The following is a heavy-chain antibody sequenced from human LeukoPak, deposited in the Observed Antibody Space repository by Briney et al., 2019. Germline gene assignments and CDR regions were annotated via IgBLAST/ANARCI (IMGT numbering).Heavy chain of an antibody. Sequence: ASVKVSCKASGYTFTSYDINWVRQATGQGREWMGWMNPNSGNTGYAQKFQGRVTITRNTSISTAYMELSSLRSEDTAVYYCARIVVRYGGAFDIWGQGTMVTAPS. CDR2: MNPNSGNT. J-gene: IGHJ3*02. CDR1: GYTFTSYD. D-gene: IGHD2-2*01. V-gene: IGHV1-8*03. CDR3: ARIVVRYGGAFDI.